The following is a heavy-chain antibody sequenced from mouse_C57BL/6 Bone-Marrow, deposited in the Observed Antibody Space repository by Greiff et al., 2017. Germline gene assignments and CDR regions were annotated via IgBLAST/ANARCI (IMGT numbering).Heavy chain of an antibody. D-gene: IGHD1-1*01. CDR3: ARDPLSRYFDV. Sequence: QVQLQQPGAELVKPGASVKLSCKASGYTFTSYWMHWVKQRPGQGLEWIGMIHPNSGSTNYNEKFKSKVTLTIDKSSSTAYMQLSSLTSEDSAVYYCARDPLSRYFDVWGTGTTVTVSS. CDR2: IHPNSGST. J-gene: IGHJ1*03. CDR1: GYTFTSYW. V-gene: IGHV1-64*01.